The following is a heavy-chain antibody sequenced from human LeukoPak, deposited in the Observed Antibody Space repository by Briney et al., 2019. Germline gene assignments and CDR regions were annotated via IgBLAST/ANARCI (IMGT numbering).Heavy chain of an antibody. CDR3: AKDLPEEAPNDAFDI. J-gene: IGHJ3*02. CDR2: IRYDGSNK. V-gene: IGHV3-30*02. Sequence: PGGSLRLSCAASGFTFSGFWMHWVRQAPGKGLEWVAFIRYDGSNKYYADSVKGRFTISRDNSKNTLYLQMNSLRAEDTAVYYCAKDLPEEAPNDAFDIWGQGTMVTVSS. CDR1: GFTFSGFW.